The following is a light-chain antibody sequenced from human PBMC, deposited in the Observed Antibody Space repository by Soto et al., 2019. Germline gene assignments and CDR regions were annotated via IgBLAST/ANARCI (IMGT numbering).Light chain of an antibody. Sequence: QLVLTQSPSASASLGASVKLTCTLSSGHSSYAIAWHQQQPEKGPRYLMKLNSDGSHSKGDGIPDRFSGSSSGAERYLIISGLQSEDEADYYCQTWGTGIQVFGTGTKLTVL. CDR3: QTWGTGIQV. CDR1: SGHSSYA. V-gene: IGLV4-69*01. CDR2: LNSDGSH. J-gene: IGLJ1*01.